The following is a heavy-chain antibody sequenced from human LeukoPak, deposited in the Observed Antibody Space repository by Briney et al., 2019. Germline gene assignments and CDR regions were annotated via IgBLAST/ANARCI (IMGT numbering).Heavy chain of an antibody. V-gene: IGHV1-46*01. CDR3: ARLGPFYDSSSYGDYNWFDP. CDR2: INPSGGST. D-gene: IGHD3-22*01. J-gene: IGHJ5*02. CDR1: GYTFTSYY. Sequence: ASVKVSCKASGYTFTSYYMHWVRQAPGQGLEWMGIINPSGGSTSYAQKFQGRVTMTRDTSTSTAYMELSSLRSEDTAVYYCARLGPFYDSSSYGDYNWFDPWGQGTLVTVSS.